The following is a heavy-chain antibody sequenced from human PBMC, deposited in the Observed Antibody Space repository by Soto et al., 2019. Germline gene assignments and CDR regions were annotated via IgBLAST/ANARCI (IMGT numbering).Heavy chain of an antibody. CDR2: MYHSVIT. CDR3: AREDMRGTYYFDY. Sequence: SETLSLTCTASGASVSSETHFWSWIRQPPGKGLERIGYMYHSVITNSNPALKSRLTVSIDRSRNQFSLRLNSVTAADTAVYYCAREDMRGTYYFDYWGPGAQVTVPS. V-gene: IGHV4-61*01. J-gene: IGHJ4*02. D-gene: IGHD2-15*01. CDR1: GASVSSETHF.